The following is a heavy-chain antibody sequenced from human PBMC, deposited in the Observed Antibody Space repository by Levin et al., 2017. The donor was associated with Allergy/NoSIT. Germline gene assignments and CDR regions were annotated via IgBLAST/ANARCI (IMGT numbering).Heavy chain of an antibody. Sequence: GGSLRLSCAASGFTFSSYGMHWVRQAPGKGLEWVAVISYDGSNKYYADSVKGRFTISRDNSKNTLYLQMNSLRAEDTAVYYCAKGTGAFDIWGQGTMVTVSS. V-gene: IGHV3-30*18. CDR1: GFTFSSYG. J-gene: IGHJ3*02. CDR3: AKGTGAFDI. CDR2: ISYDGSNK.